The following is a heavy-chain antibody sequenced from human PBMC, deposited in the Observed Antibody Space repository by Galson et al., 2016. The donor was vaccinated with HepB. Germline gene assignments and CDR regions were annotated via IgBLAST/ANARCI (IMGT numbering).Heavy chain of an antibody. CDR1: RGSINSSGCY. CDR3: ARDQRWLQFGKDAFDL. V-gene: IGHV4-39*02. CDR2: IYYSGST. D-gene: IGHD5-24*01. Sequence: SETLSLTCTVSRGSINSSGCYWGWIRQPPGKGLEWIGTIYYSGSTYYNPSLKSRVTISVDTPKNQFSLKVKSVTAADTALYYCARDQRWLQFGKDAFDLWGQGTFVIVPS. J-gene: IGHJ3*01.